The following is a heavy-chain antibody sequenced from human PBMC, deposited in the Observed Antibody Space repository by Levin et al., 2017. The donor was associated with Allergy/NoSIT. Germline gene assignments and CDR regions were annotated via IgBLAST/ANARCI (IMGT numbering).Heavy chain of an antibody. J-gene: IGHJ4*02. D-gene: IGHD2-2*01. CDR3: ARGGCSSTSCLDN. CDR2: INSDGSNT. Sequence: PGGSLRLSCAASGFTFSNYWMHWVRQAPGKGLVWVSHINSDGSNTNYADSVKGRFTISRDNAKNTLNLQMNSLRDEDTAVYYCARGGCSSTSCLDNWGQGTLVTVSP. CDR1: GFTFSNYW. V-gene: IGHV3-74*01.